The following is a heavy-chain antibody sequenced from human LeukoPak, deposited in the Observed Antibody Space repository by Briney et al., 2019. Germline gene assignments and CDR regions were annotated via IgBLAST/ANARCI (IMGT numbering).Heavy chain of an antibody. D-gene: IGHD3-10*01. Sequence: GGSLRLSCAASGFTFSSYSMNWVRQAPGKGLEWVSYNHYSSTYSYYADSVKGRFTSSRDNAKNSLYLQMDSLRAEDTAVYYCARSPSKDYYGLLLHLPFDAFDIWGQGTMVTVSS. CDR2: NHYSSTYS. CDR1: GFTFSSYS. V-gene: IGHV3-21*05. CDR3: ARSPSKDYYGLLLHLPFDAFDI. J-gene: IGHJ3*02.